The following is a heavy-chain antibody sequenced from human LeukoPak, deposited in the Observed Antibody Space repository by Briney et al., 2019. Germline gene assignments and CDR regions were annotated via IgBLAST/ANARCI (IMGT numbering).Heavy chain of an antibody. Sequence: PSETLSLTCAVYGGSFSGYYWSWIRQPPGMGLEWIGYIYYSGSTNYNPSLKSRVTISVDTSKNQFSLKLSSVTAADTAVYYCARQGLTMVRGVIIVHDAFDIWGQGTMVTVSS. CDR2: IYYSGST. V-gene: IGHV4-59*08. D-gene: IGHD3-10*01. CDR3: ARQGLTMVRGVIIVHDAFDI. J-gene: IGHJ3*02. CDR1: GGSFSGYY.